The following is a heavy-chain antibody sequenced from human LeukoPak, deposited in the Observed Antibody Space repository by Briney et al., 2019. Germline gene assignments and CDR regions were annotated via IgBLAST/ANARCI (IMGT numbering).Heavy chain of an antibody. V-gene: IGHV1-18*01. D-gene: IGHD3-22*01. CDR1: GYTFTSYG. CDR3: ARDRRDYYDSSGHGDY. CDR2: ISAYNGNT. Sequence: ASVKVSCKASGYTFTSYGISWVRQAPGQGLEWMGWISAYNGNTNYAQKLQGRVTMTTDTSTSTAYMELRSLRSDDTAVYYCARDRRDYYDSSGHGDYWGQGTLVTVSS. J-gene: IGHJ4*02.